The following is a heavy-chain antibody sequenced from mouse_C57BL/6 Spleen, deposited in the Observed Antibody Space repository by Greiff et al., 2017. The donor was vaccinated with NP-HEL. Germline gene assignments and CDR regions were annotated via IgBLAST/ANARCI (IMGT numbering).Heavy chain of an antibody. D-gene: IGHD1-1*01. CDR1: GYTFTSYW. V-gene: IGHV1-50*01. Sequence: QVQLQQPGAELVKPGASVKLSCKASGYTFTSYWMQWVKQRPGQGLEWIGEIDPSDSYTNYNQKFKGKATLTVDTSSSTAYMQLSSLASEDSAVYYCARCYYGSHAMDYWGQGTSVTVSS. CDR3: ARCYYGSHAMDY. J-gene: IGHJ4*01. CDR2: IDPSDSYT.